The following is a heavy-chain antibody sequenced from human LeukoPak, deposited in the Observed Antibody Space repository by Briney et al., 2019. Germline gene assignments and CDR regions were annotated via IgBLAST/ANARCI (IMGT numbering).Heavy chain of an antibody. CDR2: IYTSGST. CDR1: GGSISSYY. CDR3: ARDGGYSYGLIPDY. V-gene: IGHV4-4*07. J-gene: IGHJ4*02. D-gene: IGHD5-18*01. Sequence: PSETLSFTCTVSGGSISSYYWSWIRQPAGKGLEWIGRIYTSGSTNYNPSLKSRVTMSVDTSKNQFSLKLSSVTAADTAAYYCARDGGYSYGLIPDYWGQGTLVTVSS.